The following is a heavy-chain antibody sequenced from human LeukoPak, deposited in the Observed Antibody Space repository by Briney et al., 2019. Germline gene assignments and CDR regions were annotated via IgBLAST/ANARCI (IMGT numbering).Heavy chain of an antibody. Sequence: GGSLRLSCAASGFTFMSYWMSWVRQAPGKGLEWVANIKQDGSEKYYVDSVKGRCTISRDNAKNSLYLQMNSLRAEDTAVYYCARGGSGSSWFDYWGQGTLVTVSS. V-gene: IGHV3-7*03. D-gene: IGHD3-10*01. CDR2: IKQDGSEK. J-gene: IGHJ4*02. CDR1: GFTFMSYW. CDR3: ARGGSGSSWFDY.